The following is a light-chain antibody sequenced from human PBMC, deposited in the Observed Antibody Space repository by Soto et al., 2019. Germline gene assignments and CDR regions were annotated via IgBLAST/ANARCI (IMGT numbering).Light chain of an antibody. CDR1: QSVSSN. Sequence: EIVMTQSPATLSVSPGERATLSCRASQSVSSNLAWYQQKPGQAPRLLIYGASTRATGIPARFSGSGSGTEFTLTISSLQSEDYAVYYCHHYGSSLPDTFGQGTKLEIK. V-gene: IGKV3-15*01. CDR2: GAS. J-gene: IGKJ2*01. CDR3: HHYGSSLPDT.